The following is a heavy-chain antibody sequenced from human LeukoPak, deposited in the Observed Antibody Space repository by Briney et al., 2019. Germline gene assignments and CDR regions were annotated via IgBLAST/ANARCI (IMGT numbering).Heavy chain of an antibody. D-gene: IGHD3-10*01. J-gene: IGHJ4*02. Sequence: PSQTLSLTCTVSGGSISSGGYYWSWIRQHPGKGLEWIGYIYYSGSTYYNPSLKSRVTISVDTSKNQFSLRLSSVTAADTAVYYCARDNGSGSRYPDYWGQGTLVTVSS. CDR2: IYYSGST. CDR1: GGSISSGGYY. CDR3: ARDNGSGSRYPDY. V-gene: IGHV4-31*03.